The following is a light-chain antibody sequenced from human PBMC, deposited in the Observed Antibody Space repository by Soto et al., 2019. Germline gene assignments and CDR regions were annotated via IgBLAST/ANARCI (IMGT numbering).Light chain of an antibody. J-gene: IGKJ1*01. V-gene: IGKV3-20*01. CDR2: GAS. CDR3: QQYGSLWT. Sequence: EVVTTQSPATLSVSPGERAPLSCRASQSVSIKLAWYQQKPGQAPRLLIYGASSRATGIPDRFSGSGSRTDFTLTISRLEPEDFAVYYCQQYGSLWTFGQGTKVDNK. CDR1: QSVSIK.